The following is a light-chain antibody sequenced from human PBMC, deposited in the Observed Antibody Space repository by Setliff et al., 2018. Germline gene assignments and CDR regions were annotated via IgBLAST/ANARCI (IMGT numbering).Light chain of an antibody. V-gene: IGLV2-14*01. Sequence: QSALAQPASVSGSPGQSIAVSCTGSGSDVGAYKFVSWYQQRPGKAPRLMIYDVSNRPSGVSDRFSGSKSGNTASLTISGLQAEDEADYSRCSYTGTSTPYVFGTGTKVTVL. CDR2: DVS. CDR3: CSYTGTSTPYV. CDR1: GSDVGAYKF. J-gene: IGLJ1*01.